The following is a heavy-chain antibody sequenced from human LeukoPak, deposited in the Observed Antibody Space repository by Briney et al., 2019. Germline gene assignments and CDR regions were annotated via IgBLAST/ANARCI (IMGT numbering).Heavy chain of an antibody. V-gene: IGHV3-11*05. Sequence: PGGSLRLSCAASGXTFSDYSMSWIRQAPGKGLELVSCISSDSSYTNYADSVKGRFTISRDNAKNSLYVQMNSLRAEDTAVYYCARGGSSFSSRDYWGQGTLVTVSS. CDR2: ISSDSSYT. D-gene: IGHD6-6*01. CDR3: ARGGSSFSSRDY. J-gene: IGHJ4*02. CDR1: GXTFSDYS.